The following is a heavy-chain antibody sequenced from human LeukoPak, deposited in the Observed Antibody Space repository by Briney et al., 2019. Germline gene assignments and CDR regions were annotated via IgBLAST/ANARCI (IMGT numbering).Heavy chain of an antibody. CDR1: GFTFTAYL. V-gene: IGHV3-30-3*01. Sequence: GGSLRLSCAASGFTFTAYLTHWVRQAPGKGLEWVAVMSSDGNAMFYADSVKGRFTISRDNSKNTLYLQMNSLRAEDTAVYYCVRESEYYFDHSASFDYWGQGTLVTVSS. D-gene: IGHD3-22*01. J-gene: IGHJ4*02. CDR2: MSSDGNAM. CDR3: VRESEYYFDHSASFDY.